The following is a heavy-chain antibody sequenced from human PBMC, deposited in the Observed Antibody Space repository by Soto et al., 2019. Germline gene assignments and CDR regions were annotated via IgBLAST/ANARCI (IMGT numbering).Heavy chain of an antibody. Sequence: QVQLVQSGAEVTKPGSSVKVSCKASGGTFSSYTISWVRQAPGQGLEWMGRIIPILGIANYAQKFQGRVTITADKSTSTAYMELSSLRSEDTAVYYCARGRIVVVPAAKYGMDVWGQGTTVTVSS. CDR1: GGTFSSYT. CDR3: ARGRIVVVPAAKYGMDV. V-gene: IGHV1-69*02. D-gene: IGHD2-2*01. CDR2: IIPILGIA. J-gene: IGHJ6*02.